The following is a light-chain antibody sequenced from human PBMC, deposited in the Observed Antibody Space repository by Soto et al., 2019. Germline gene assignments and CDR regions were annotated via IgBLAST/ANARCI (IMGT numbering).Light chain of an antibody. CDR3: CSYAGSFTWL. J-gene: IGLJ3*02. CDR1: SSDVGNYNY. V-gene: IGLV2-11*01. CDR2: EVS. Sequence: QSALTQPRSVSGSPGQSVTISCTGTSSDVGNYNYVSWYQQYPGKAPKLMIYEVSKRPSGVPDRVSGSKSGNTASLTISGLQTEDEAEYYCCSYAGSFTWLFGGGTQLTLL.